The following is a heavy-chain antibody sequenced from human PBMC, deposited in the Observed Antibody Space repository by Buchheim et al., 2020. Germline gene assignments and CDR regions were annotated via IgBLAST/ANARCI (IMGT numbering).Heavy chain of an antibody. CDR3: AKDGVNSDAGFGMDV. J-gene: IGHJ6*02. CDR2: MGGGSGST. V-gene: IGHV3-23*01. D-gene: IGHD1/OR15-1a*01. CDR1: GFTLSTYA. Sequence: EVQLLESGGGLVQPGGSLRLSCAASGFTLSTYAMSWVRQAPGKGLEWVSAMGGGSGSTYYADSVKGRFTISRDNSKHTLYLQMNSLRVEDTAVYYCAKDGVNSDAGFGMDVWGHGTT.